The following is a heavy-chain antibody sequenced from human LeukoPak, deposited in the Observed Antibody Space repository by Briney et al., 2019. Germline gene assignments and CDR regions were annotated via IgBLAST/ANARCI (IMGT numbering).Heavy chain of an antibody. V-gene: IGHV3-30*18. Sequence: PGGSLRLSCAASGFTFSNHWMSWVRQAPGKGLEWVAVISYDGSNKYYADSVKGRFTISRDNSKNTLYLQMNSLRAEDTAVYYCAKDVYYGSGSLDAFDIWGQGTMVTVSS. CDR2: ISYDGSNK. J-gene: IGHJ3*02. D-gene: IGHD3-10*01. CDR3: AKDVYYGSGSLDAFDI. CDR1: GFTFSNHW.